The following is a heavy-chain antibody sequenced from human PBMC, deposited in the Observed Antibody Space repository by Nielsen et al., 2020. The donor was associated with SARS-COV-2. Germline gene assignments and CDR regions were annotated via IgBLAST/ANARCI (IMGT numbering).Heavy chain of an antibody. D-gene: IGHD6-13*01. CDR3: ARSAAGGKNFDS. CDR1: GYTLTELS. V-gene: IGHV1-24*01. Sequence: ASVKVSCKVSGYTLTELSMYWVRQAPGNGFEWMGGFDPEDGETIYAQKFQGRVTMTEDTSTDTAYMELSSLRSEDTAVYYCARSAAGGKNFDSWGQGTLVTVSS. CDR2: FDPEDGET. J-gene: IGHJ4*02.